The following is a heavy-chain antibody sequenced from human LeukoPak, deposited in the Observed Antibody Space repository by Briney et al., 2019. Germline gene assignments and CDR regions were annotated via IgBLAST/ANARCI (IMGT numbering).Heavy chain of an antibody. CDR3: ARGYYYYYMDV. J-gene: IGHJ6*03. CDR1: GFTFSSYW. Sequence: GGSLRLSCTASGFTFSSYWMSWVRQAPGKGLEWVANIKKDGSEKKYVDSVKGRFTISRDNAKNSLYLQMNSLRAEDTALYYCARGYYYYYMDVWGKGTTVTVSS. CDR2: IKKDGSEK. V-gene: IGHV3-7*03.